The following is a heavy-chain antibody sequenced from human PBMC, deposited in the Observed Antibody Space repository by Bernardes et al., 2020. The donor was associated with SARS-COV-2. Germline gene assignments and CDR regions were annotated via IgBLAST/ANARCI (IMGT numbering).Heavy chain of an antibody. CDR2: IWYDGSNK. D-gene: IGHD6-13*01. CDR3: VRDPRQQLVSKKDYYYYGMDV. CDR1: GFTFSSYG. J-gene: IGHJ6*02. Sequence: GGSRRLSCAASGFTFSSYGMHWVRQAPGKGLEWVAVIWYDGSNKYYADSVKGRFTISRDNSKNTLYLQMNSLRAEDTAVYYCVRDPRQQLVSKKDYYYYGMDVWGQGTTVTVSS. V-gene: IGHV3-33*01.